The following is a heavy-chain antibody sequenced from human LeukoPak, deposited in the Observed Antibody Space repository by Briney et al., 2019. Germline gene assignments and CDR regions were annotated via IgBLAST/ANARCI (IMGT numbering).Heavy chain of an antibody. D-gene: IGHD3-22*01. V-gene: IGHV3-53*01. CDR2: IYSGGST. J-gene: IGHJ3*02. CDR1: GFTVSSHY. Sequence: GGSLRLSCAASGFTVSSHYVSWVRQGPGKGLEWVSIIYSGGSTYYADSVRGRFTISRDNSKNTLYLQMNSLRAEDTAVYYCARAPMIQGAFDIWGQGTMVTVSS. CDR3: ARAPMIQGAFDI.